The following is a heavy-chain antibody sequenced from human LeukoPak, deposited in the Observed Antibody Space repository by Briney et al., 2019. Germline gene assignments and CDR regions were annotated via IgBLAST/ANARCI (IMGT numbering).Heavy chain of an antibody. D-gene: IGHD6-6*01. V-gene: IGHV4-34*01. CDR1: GGSFSDYY. CDR3: ARGWGAARHLYFDY. Sequence: PSETLSLTCAVYGGSFSDYYWSWIRQPPGKGLEWIGEINHSGSTNYNPSLKSRVTISVDTSKNQFSLKLSSVTAADTAVYYCARGWGAARHLYFDYWGQGTLVTVSS. J-gene: IGHJ4*02. CDR2: INHSGST.